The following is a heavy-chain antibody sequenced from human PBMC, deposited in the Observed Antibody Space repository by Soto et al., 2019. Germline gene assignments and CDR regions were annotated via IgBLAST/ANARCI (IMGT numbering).Heavy chain of an antibody. CDR3: ARDRGSSSWYEFDY. D-gene: IGHD6-13*01. CDR1: GYTFTRNG. Sequence: QVQLVQSGAEVKKPGASVKVSCKASGYTFTRNGISWVRQAPGQGLEWMGWISTYSGNTNYAQKFQGRVTMTTDTSTTTADMELRSLRSDDTAVYYCARDRGSSSWYEFDYWGQGTLVTVSS. V-gene: IGHV1-18*01. J-gene: IGHJ4*02. CDR2: ISTYSGNT.